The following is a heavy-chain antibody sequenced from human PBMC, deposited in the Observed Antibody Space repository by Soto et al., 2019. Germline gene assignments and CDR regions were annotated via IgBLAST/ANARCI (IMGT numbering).Heavy chain of an antibody. CDR1: GFSFRDYY. J-gene: IGHJ4*02. CDR2: ISSGDNTI. CDR3: AIPGNSLDY. D-gene: IGHD4-4*01. V-gene: IGHV3-11*01. Sequence: QVQLVESGGGLVKPGGSLRLSCAASGFSFRDYYMSWIRQAPGKGLEWVSYISSGDNTIYYADSVKGRFTISRDDAKQSLYLQMNSLRAEDTAVYYCAIPGNSLDYWGQGTLVTVSS.